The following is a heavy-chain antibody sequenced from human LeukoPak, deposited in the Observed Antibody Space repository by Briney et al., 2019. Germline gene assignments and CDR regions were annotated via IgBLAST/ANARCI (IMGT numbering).Heavy chain of an antibody. CDR3: ARQYSGSYFHYYYYMDV. D-gene: IGHD1-26*01. CDR2: IYYSGST. V-gene: IGHV4-39*01. Sequence: SETLSLTCTVSGGSISSSSYYWGWLRQPPGKGLEWIGSIYYSGSTYYNPSLKSRVTISVDTSKNQFSLKLSSVTAADTAVYYCARQYSGSYFHYYYYMDVWGKGTTVTISS. CDR1: GGSISSSSYY. J-gene: IGHJ6*03.